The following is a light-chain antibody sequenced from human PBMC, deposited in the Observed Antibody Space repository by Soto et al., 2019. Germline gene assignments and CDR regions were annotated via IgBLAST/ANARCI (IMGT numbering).Light chain of an antibody. CDR2: DVS. CDR1: SSDVGGYNY. V-gene: IGLV2-14*03. CDR3: NSYTSSSTLV. J-gene: IGLJ1*01. Sequence: QSVLTQPASVSGSPGHSITISCTGTSSDVGGYNYVSWYQQHPGKAPKLMIYDVSNRPSGVSNRFSGSKSGNTASLTISGIQAEDEADYYCNSYTSSSTLVFGTGTKVTVL.